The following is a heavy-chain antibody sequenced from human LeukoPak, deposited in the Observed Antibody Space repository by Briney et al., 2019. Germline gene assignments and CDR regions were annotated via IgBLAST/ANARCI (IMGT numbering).Heavy chain of an antibody. CDR1: GGTFSSYA. D-gene: IGHD2-2*01. CDR3: ARDRDSVVPAFDY. CDR2: IIPIFGTA. J-gene: IGHJ4*02. Sequence: GASVKVSCKASGGTFSSYAISWVRQAPGQGLEWMGGIIPIFGTANYAQKFQGRVTITADESTSTAYMELSSLRSEDTAVYYCARDRDSVVPAFDYWGQGTLVTVSS. V-gene: IGHV1-69*13.